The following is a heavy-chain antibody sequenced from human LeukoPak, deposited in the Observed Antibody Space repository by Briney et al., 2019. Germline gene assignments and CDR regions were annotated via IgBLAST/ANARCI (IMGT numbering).Heavy chain of an antibody. D-gene: IGHD4-23*01. CDR1: GGTFSNYA. V-gene: IGHV1-69*13. Sequence: SVKVSCKASGGTFSNYAINWVRQAPGQGLEWMGGIIPIFGKANYAQKFQGRVTITADESTRTAYMELSSLRSEDTAVYYCARGWLAETTVVTPYNYWGRGTLVSVSS. CDR3: ARGWLAETTVVTPYNY. CDR2: IIPIFGKA. J-gene: IGHJ4*02.